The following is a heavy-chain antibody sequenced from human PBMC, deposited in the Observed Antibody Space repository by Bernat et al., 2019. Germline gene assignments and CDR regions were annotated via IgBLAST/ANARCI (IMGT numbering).Heavy chain of an antibody. Sequence: EVHLVESGGDLVQPGGSLRLSCAASGFSFSSYWMSWVRQAPGKGLEWVANVKQDGSEQYYLDSLRGRFTISRDNTKNSLYLQLNSLRAEDTAVYYCARGLCPSRICYTIFFDYWGQGTPVTVSS. CDR2: VKQDGSEQ. V-gene: IGHV3-7*03. D-gene: IGHD2-2*02. CDR1: GFSFSSYW. J-gene: IGHJ4*02. CDR3: ARGLCPSRICYTIFFDY.